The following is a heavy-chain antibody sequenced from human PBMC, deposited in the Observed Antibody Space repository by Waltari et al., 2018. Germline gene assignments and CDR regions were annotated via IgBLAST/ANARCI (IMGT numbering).Heavy chain of an antibody. D-gene: IGHD4-17*01. J-gene: IGHJ6*02. CDR3: ARGPMLDYGDNSGHYYYGLDV. V-gene: IGHV4-34*01. CDR2: ISHRRST. Sequence: QVQLQQWGAGLLKPSETLSLTCAVYGESLSGYFWSWIRQPPGKAVEGIGEISHRRSTHFNPSLKNRVTISVDTYKRQFSLKLSSVTAADAAVYFCARGPMLDYGDNSGHYYYGLDVWGQGTTVIVSS. CDR1: GESLSGYF.